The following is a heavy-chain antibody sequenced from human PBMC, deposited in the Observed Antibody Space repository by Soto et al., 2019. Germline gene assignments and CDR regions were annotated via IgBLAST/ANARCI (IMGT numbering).Heavy chain of an antibody. CDR2: ISGSGGST. D-gene: IGHD6-13*01. V-gene: IGHV3-23*01. CDR3: AKDRAAAGTISPHYFDY. J-gene: IGHJ4*02. CDR1: GFTFSSYA. Sequence: WWSLRLSCSASGFTFSSYAMSWFRQAPGKGLEWVSAISGSGGSTYYADSVKGRFTISRDNSKNTLYLQMNSLRAEDTAVYYCAKDRAAAGTISPHYFDYWGQGTLVTVSS.